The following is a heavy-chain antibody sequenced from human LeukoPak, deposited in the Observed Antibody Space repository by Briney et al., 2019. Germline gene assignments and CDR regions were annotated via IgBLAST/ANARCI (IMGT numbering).Heavy chain of an antibody. Sequence: ASVKVSCTSSGYMFTGYYIHWVRQAPGQGLGWMGWINPSSGGTIYSQTIQGRVTFTRDRSVSTAYMELNRLRSDDTAVYYCARSRGRISVFGITIGDFDYWGQGTLVTVSS. CDR2: INPSSGGT. CDR3: ARSRGRISVFGITIGDFDY. V-gene: IGHV1-2*02. D-gene: IGHD3-3*01. CDR1: GYMFTGYY. J-gene: IGHJ4*02.